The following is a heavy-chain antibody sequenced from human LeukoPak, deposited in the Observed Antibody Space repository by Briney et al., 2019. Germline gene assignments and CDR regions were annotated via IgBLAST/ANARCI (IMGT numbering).Heavy chain of an antibody. CDR3: ASSPYDFWSGYPDPYFDY. J-gene: IGHJ4*02. CDR2: INPNSGGT. D-gene: IGHD3-3*01. CDR1: GGTFSSYA. Sequence: ASVKVSCKASGGTFSSYAISWVRQAPGQGLEWMGWINPNSGGTNYAQKFQGRVTMTRDTSISTAYMELSRLRSDDTAVYYCASSPYDFWSGYPDPYFDYWGQGTLVTVSS. V-gene: IGHV1-2*02.